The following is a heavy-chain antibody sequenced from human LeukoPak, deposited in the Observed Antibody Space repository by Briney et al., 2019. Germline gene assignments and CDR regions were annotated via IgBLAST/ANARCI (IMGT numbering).Heavy chain of an antibody. D-gene: IGHD3-10*01. J-gene: IGHJ2*01. Sequence: GGSLRLSCAASGFNFSRNGMHWVRQAPGKGLEWVSLIWYDGSQRQYADSVQGRFTVSRDNLKNTLYLEMNGLRGEDTAVYYCARVVSYYGSSYRLLDVWGRGTLVTVSS. V-gene: IGHV3-33*01. CDR1: GFNFSRNG. CDR3: ARVVSYYGSSYRLLDV. CDR2: IWYDGSQR.